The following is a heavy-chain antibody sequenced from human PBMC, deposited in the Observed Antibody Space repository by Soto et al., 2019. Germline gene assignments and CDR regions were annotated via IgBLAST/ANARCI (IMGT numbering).Heavy chain of an antibody. J-gene: IGHJ3*02. Sequence: GGSLRLSCAASGFSFSTYTMSWVRQAPGKGLEWISFINTGGETTYYADSVKGRFTISRDNAKDSLFLQINSPRDDDTAVYYCARDDQVGATNYDAFDIWGQGTTVTVSS. CDR2: INTGGETT. D-gene: IGHD1-26*01. V-gene: IGHV3-48*02. CDR3: ARDDQVGATNYDAFDI. CDR1: GFSFSTYT.